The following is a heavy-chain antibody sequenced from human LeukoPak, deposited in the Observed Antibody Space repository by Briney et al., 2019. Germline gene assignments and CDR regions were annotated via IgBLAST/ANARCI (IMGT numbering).Heavy chain of an antibody. Sequence: GRSLRLSCAASGFTFSSYGMHWVRQAPGKGLEWVANIKEDGTVKYYVDSVKGRFTISRDNAKNSVYLAMNSLRAEDTAVYYCARIGYSSSSFDYWGQGTLVTVSS. D-gene: IGHD6-6*01. CDR2: IKEDGTVK. CDR3: ARIGYSSSSFDY. CDR1: GFTFSSYG. J-gene: IGHJ4*02. V-gene: IGHV3-7*01.